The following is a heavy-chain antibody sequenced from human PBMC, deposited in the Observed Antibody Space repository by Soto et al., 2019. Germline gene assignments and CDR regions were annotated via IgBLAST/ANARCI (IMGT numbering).Heavy chain of an antibody. CDR1: GFTFSSYA. Sequence: GGSLRLSCAASGFTFSSYAMSWVRQAPGKGLEWVSAISGSGGSTYYADSVKGRFTISRDNSKNTLYLQMNSLRAEDTAVYYCAKDPAGSWFSYYFDYWGQGTLVTVSS. CDR2: ISGSGGST. V-gene: IGHV3-23*01. CDR3: AKDPAGSWFSYYFDY. J-gene: IGHJ4*02. D-gene: IGHD6-13*01.